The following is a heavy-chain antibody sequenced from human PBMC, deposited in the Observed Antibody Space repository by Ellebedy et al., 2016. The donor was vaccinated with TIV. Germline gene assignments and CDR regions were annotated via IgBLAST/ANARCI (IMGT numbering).Heavy chain of an antibody. CDR1: GGSITSNY. Sequence: MPGGSLRLSCTVSGGSITSNYWSWIRQPPGKGLEWIGYIFYSGTTNYNPSLKSRVTISVDTSKNQFSLKLSSVTAADTAVYYCARCAGWLPVWFDPWGQGTLVTVSS. J-gene: IGHJ5*02. CDR2: IFYSGTT. D-gene: IGHD3-9*01. V-gene: IGHV4-59*01. CDR3: ARCAGWLPVWFDP.